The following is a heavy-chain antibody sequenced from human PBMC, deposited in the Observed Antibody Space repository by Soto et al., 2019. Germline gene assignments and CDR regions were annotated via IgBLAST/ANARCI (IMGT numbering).Heavy chain of an antibody. V-gene: IGHV3-23*01. J-gene: IGHJ4*02. CDR2: ISGSGGST. CDR1: GFRFVSNA. CDR3: AKEGYNWTAPEAGH. D-gene: IGHD1-20*01. Sequence: WKSLRRSSEVPGFRFVSNAMKLVGQVPGKGLEWVSAISGSGGSTYYADSVKGRFTISRDNSKNTLYLQMNSLRAEDTAVYYCAKEGYNWTAPEAGHWGQGTLVTVAS.